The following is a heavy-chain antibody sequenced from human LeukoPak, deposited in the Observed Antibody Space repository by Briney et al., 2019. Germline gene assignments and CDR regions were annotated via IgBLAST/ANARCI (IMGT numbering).Heavy chain of an antibody. Sequence: ASVKVSCKASGYTFTSYYMHWVRQAPGQGLEWMGIINPSGGSTSYAQKFQGRVTMTRDTSTSTVYMELSSLRSEDTAVYYCAKETYYYDSSREIDYWGQGTLVTVSS. CDR2: INPSGGST. CDR1: GYTFTSYY. J-gene: IGHJ4*02. CDR3: AKETYYYDSSREIDY. D-gene: IGHD3-22*01. V-gene: IGHV1-46*01.